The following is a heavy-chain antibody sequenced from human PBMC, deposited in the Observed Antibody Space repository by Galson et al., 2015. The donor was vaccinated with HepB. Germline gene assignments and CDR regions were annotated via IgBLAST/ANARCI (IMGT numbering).Heavy chain of an antibody. CDR3: ARGHSVVVPATTPLDD. CDR2: ISGSGSTI. D-gene: IGHD2-21*02. J-gene: IGHJ4*02. V-gene: IGHV3-48*01. Sequence: SLRLSCAASGFYFNKYSMNWARHTPGKGLEWVAYISGSGSTIYYADSVKGRFTISRGNYKNLLYLQMNSLRAEDTAVYYCARGHSVVVPATTPLDDWGRGALVTASS. CDR1: GFYFNKYS.